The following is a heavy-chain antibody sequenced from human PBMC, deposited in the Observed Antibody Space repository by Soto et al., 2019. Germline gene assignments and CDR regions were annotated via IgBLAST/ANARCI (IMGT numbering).Heavy chain of an antibody. CDR2: IYFSGGT. V-gene: IGHV4-59*12. CDR1: GGSISSYY. D-gene: IGHD6-13*01. J-gene: IGHJ4*02. CDR3: ARESRSWYGSIWDY. Sequence: PSETLSLTCTVSGGSISSYYWSWIRQPPGKGLEWIGYIYFSGGTNYNPSLKSRVTISVDTPKNQFSLKLSSVTAADTAVYYCARESRSWYGSIWDYWGQGTLVTVS.